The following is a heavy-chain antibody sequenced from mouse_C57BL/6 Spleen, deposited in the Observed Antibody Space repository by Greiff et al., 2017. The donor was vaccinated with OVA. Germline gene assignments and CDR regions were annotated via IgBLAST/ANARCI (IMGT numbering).Heavy chain of an antibody. CDR1: GFTFSDYG. V-gene: IGHV5-17*01. Sequence: EVKVIESGGGLVKPGGSLKLSCAASGFTFSDYGMHWVRQAPEKGLEWVAYISSGSSTIYYADTVKGRFTISRDNAKNTLFLQMTSLRSEDTAMYYCARGYYGSSPWFAYWGQGTLVTVSA. D-gene: IGHD1-1*01. CDR2: ISSGSSTI. J-gene: IGHJ3*01. CDR3: ARGYYGSSPWFAY.